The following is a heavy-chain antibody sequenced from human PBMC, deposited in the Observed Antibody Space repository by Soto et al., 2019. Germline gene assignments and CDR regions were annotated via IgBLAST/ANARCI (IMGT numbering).Heavy chain of an antibody. CDR3: ATLPFCYYGSAPYNAFDI. CDR1: GYTLTELS. CDR2: FDPEDGET. V-gene: IGHV1-24*01. Sequence: GASVKVSCKVSGYTLTELSMHWVRQAPGKGLEWMGGFDPEDGETIYAQKFQGRVTMTEDTSTDTAYMELSSLRSEDTAVYYCATLPFCYYGSAPYNAFDIWGQGTMVTVS. D-gene: IGHD3-10*01. J-gene: IGHJ3*02.